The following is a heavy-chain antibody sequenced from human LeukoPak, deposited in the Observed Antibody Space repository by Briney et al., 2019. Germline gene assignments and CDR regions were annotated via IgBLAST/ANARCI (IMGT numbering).Heavy chain of an antibody. D-gene: IGHD1-26*01. CDR3: AKAMGATLFDY. Sequence: GGSLRLSCAASGFTVSNNYMSWVRQAPGKGLEWVSGISGSGGSTYYADSVKGRFTISRDNSKNTLYLQMNSLRAGDTAVYYCAKAMGATLFDYWGQGTLVTVSS. CDR1: GFTVSNNY. CDR2: ISGSGGST. V-gene: IGHV3-23*01. J-gene: IGHJ4*02.